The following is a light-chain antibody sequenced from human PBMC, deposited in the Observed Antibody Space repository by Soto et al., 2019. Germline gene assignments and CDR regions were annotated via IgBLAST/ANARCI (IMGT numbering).Light chain of an antibody. CDR1: SSDVGGYNY. CDR3: SSYTITTALV. V-gene: IGLV2-14*01. Sequence: QSVLTQPASVSGSPGQSITISCTGTSSDVGGYNYVSWYQQHPGKAPKLMIYEVSSRPSGVSNRFSGSKSGNTASLTISGLQAEDEADYYCSSYTITTALVFGTGTKGTVL. CDR2: EVS. J-gene: IGLJ1*01.